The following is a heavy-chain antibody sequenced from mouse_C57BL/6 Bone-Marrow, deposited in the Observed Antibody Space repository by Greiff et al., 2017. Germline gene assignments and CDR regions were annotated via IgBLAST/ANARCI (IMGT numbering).Heavy chain of an antibody. V-gene: IGHV5-16*01. CDR2: INYDGSST. CDR1: GFTFSDYY. Sequence: DVMLVESEGGLVQPGSSMKLSCTASGFTFSDYYMAWVRQVPEKGLEWVANINYDGSSTYYLDSLKSRFIISRDNAKNILYLQMSSLKSEDTATYYCARVRLYYYGSMWFAYWGQGTLVTVSA. D-gene: IGHD1-1*01. CDR3: ARVRLYYYGSMWFAY. J-gene: IGHJ3*01.